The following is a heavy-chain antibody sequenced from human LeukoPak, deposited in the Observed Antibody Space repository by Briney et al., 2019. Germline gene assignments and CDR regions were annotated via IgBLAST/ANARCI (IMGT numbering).Heavy chain of an antibody. CDR3: AKEQGSSWYFYPN. V-gene: IGHV3-53*01. CDR2: IYRSGGT. CDR1: GLTVSDNY. D-gene: IGHD6-13*01. J-gene: IGHJ4*02. Sequence: QTGGSLRLSCAASGLTVSDNYVSWVRQAPGKGLEWVSVIYRSGGTFYSDSVKGRFTISRDFSRNTLYLQMNSLRADDTAVYYCAKEQGSSWYFYPNWGQGTLVTVSS.